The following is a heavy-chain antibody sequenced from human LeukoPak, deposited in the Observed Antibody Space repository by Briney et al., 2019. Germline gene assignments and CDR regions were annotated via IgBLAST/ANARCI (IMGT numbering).Heavy chain of an antibody. J-gene: IGHJ4*02. Sequence: GGSLRLSCAASGFTFSSYWMSWVRQGPGKGLEWVANIKQDGSEKYYVDSVKGRFTISRDNAKTSLYLQMNSLRAEDTAVYYCARDLSGVTGYTYGRGIDYWGQGTLVTVSS. V-gene: IGHV3-7*01. CDR3: ARDLSGVTGYTYGRGIDY. CDR1: GFTFSSYW. D-gene: IGHD5-18*01. CDR2: IKQDGSEK.